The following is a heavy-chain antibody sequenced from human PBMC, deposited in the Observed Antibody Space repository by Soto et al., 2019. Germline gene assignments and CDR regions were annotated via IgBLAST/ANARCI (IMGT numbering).Heavy chain of an antibody. J-gene: IGHJ5*02. CDR3: ARQQWLAGLYNWFDP. CDR2: IYYSGST. CDR1: GGSISSSSYY. Sequence: QLQLQESGPGLVKPSETLSLTCTVSGGSISSSSYYWGWIRQPPRKGLEWIGSIYYSGSTYYNPSLKSRVSISVDTSKNQVPLKLSSVTAADTAVYYCARQQWLAGLYNWFDPWGQGTLVTVSS. V-gene: IGHV4-39*01. D-gene: IGHD6-19*01.